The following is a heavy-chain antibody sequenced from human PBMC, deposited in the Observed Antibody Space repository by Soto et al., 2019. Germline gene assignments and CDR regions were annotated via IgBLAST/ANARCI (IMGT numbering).Heavy chain of an antibody. CDR3: FEQQRVRGVVYGMDV. CDR1: GGSISSSSYY. J-gene: IGHJ6*02. V-gene: IGHV4-39*01. Sequence: SETLSLTCTVSGGSISSSSYYWGWIRQPPGKGLEWIGSIYYSGSTYYNPSLKSRVTIAVDTSKNQFSLKLSSVTAADTAVYYCFEQQRVRGVVYGMDVWGQGTTVT. CDR2: IYYSGST. D-gene: IGHD6-13*01.